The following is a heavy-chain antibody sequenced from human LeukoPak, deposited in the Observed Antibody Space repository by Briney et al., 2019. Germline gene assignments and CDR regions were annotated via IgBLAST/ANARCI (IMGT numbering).Heavy chain of an antibody. CDR1: GFTFSSYG. CDR2: IWYDGTNK. CDR3: AIVIFNYDNSGLNY. Sequence: PGGSLRLSCAASGFTFSSYGMTWVRQAPGKGLEWVANIWYDGTNKHYADSVKGRFTISRDNSKNTLYLQMDSLRAEDTAVYYCAIVIFNYDNSGLNYWGQGTLVTVSS. J-gene: IGHJ4*02. D-gene: IGHD3-22*01. V-gene: IGHV3-33*01.